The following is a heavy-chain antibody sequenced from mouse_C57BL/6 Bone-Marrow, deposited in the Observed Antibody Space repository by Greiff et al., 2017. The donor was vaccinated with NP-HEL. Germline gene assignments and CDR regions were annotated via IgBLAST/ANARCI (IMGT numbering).Heavy chain of an antibody. V-gene: IGHV5-17*01. CDR2: ISSGSSTI. CDR3: ATNYDGSSYHHY. CDR1: GFTFSDYG. Sequence: EVKLVESGGGLVKPGGSLKLSCAASGFTFSDYGMHWVRQAPEQGLEWVAYISSGSSTIYYADTVKGRFTISRDTAKNTLFLQMTSLRSEDTAMYYCATNYDGSSYHHYGGQGTTLTVSS. J-gene: IGHJ2*01. D-gene: IGHD1-1*01.